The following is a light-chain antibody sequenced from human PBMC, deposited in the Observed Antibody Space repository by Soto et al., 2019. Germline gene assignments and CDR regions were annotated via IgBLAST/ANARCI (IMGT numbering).Light chain of an antibody. J-gene: IGLJ1*01. CDR1: SSNIGSNY. V-gene: IGLV1-47*01. CDR3: AAWDDSLSGRGV. Sequence: QSVLTQPPSASGTPGQRVTISCSGSSSNIGSNYVYWYQQLPGTAPKLLIYRNNQRPSGVPDRFSGSKSGTSASLAISGLRSEDEADYYCAAWDDSLSGRGVFGTGTTVTVL. CDR2: RNN.